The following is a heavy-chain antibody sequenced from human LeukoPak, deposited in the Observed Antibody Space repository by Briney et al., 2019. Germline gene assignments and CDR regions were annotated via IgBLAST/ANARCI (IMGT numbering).Heavy chain of an antibody. Sequence: ASVKVSCKASGYTFIGYYMHWVRQAPGQGLEWMGWINPKSGGTNYAQKFQGRVTMTRDTSITTANMEVSSLTSDDTAVYYCAREISGSYWYWGQGTLVTVSS. V-gene: IGHV1-2*02. CDR2: INPKSGGT. J-gene: IGHJ4*02. D-gene: IGHD1-26*01. CDR1: GYTFIGYY. CDR3: AREISGSYWY.